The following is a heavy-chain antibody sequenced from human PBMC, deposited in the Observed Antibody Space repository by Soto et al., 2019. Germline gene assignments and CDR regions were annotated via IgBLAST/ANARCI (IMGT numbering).Heavy chain of an antibody. D-gene: IGHD3-3*01. Sequence: PGGSLRLSCAASGFTFSSYWMSWVRQAPGKGLEWVANIKQDGSEKYYVDSVKGRFTISRDNAKNSLYLQMNSLRAEDTAVYYCARTSYDFWSGYYTFYYYYYYMDVWGKGT. V-gene: IGHV3-7*01. CDR1: GFTFSSYW. CDR3: ARTSYDFWSGYYTFYYYYYYMDV. J-gene: IGHJ6*03. CDR2: IKQDGSEK.